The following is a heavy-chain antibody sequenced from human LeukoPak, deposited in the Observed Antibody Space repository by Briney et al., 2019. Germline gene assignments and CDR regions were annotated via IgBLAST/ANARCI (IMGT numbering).Heavy chain of an antibody. D-gene: IGHD4-11*01. CDR1: GFTFSSYA. Sequence: SGGSLRLSCAASGFTFSSYAVSWVRQAPGKGLEWVSAISGSGGSTYYADSVKGRFTISRDNSKNTLYLQMNSLRAEDTAVYYCAKTTVTTVYYYYGMDVWGQGTTVTVSS. CDR2: ISGSGGST. CDR3: AKTTVTTVYYYYGMDV. V-gene: IGHV3-23*01. J-gene: IGHJ6*02.